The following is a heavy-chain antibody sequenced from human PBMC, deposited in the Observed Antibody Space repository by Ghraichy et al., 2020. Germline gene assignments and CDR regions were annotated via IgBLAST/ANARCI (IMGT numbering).Heavy chain of an antibody. Sequence: SQTLSLTCTVSGGSISSYYWSWIRQPPGKGLEWIGYIYYSGSTNYNPSLKSRVTISVDTSKNQFSLKLSSVTAADTAVYYCARHRPDDSGSYLYDYWGQGTLVTVSS. CDR2: IYYSGST. D-gene: IGHD1-26*01. CDR3: ARHRPDDSGSYLYDY. CDR1: GGSISSYY. J-gene: IGHJ4*02. V-gene: IGHV4-59*08.